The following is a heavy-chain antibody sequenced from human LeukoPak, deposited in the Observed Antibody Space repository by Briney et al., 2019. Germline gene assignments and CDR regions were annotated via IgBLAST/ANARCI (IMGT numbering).Heavy chain of an antibody. Sequence: SETLSLTCAVSGGSISSSNWWSWVRQPPGKGLEWIGEIYHSGSTNYNPSLKSRVTISVDKSKNQFSLKLSSVTAADTAVYYCARGSMVRGAGNWFDPWGRGTLVTVSS. CDR2: IYHSGST. CDR1: GGSISSSNW. V-gene: IGHV4-4*02. D-gene: IGHD3-10*01. CDR3: ARGSMVRGAGNWFDP. J-gene: IGHJ5*02.